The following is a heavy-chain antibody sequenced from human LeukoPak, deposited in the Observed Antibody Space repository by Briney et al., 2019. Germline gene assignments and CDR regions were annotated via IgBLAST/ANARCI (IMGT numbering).Heavy chain of an antibody. CDR2: IYSSGST. CDR1: GRSVIGYC. Sequence: SSALSLSGAGYGRSVIGYCWSWLRQPPGTGLEWVGFIYSSGSTNYIPSLKCRVTISVDTSKDQFSLKLSYVTAAHTAVYYCARGREEFYYDSSGYYYFDNWGQGNLVTVSS. CDR3: ARGREEFYYDSSGYYYFDN. D-gene: IGHD3-22*01. V-gene: IGHV4-59*02. J-gene: IGHJ4*02.